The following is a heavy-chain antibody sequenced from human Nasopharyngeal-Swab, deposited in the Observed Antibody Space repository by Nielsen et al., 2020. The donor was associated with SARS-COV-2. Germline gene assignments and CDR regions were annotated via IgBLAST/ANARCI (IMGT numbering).Heavy chain of an antibody. CDR3: ARQSPSILWGEAFDI. V-gene: IGHV5-51*01. Sequence: GESLKISCKGSGYSFTSYWIGWVRQMPGKGLEWMGIIYPGDSDTRYSPSFQGQVTISADKSISTAYLQWSSLKASDIAMYYCARQSPSILWGEAFDIWGQGTMVTVSS. CDR1: GYSFTSYW. D-gene: IGHD3-9*01. CDR2: IYPGDSDT. J-gene: IGHJ3*02.